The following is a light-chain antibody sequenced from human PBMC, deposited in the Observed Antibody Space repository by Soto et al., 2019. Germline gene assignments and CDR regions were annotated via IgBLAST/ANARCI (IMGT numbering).Light chain of an antibody. CDR2: DVS. Sequence: QSARAQPRSVSAYPGQSVTISCTGTSSDVGGYNYVSWYQQHPGKAPKLMIYDVSKRPSGVPDRFSGSKSGNTASLTISGLQAEDEADYYCCSYAGSYTGVFGTGTKVTVL. V-gene: IGLV2-11*01. CDR3: CSYAGSYTGV. J-gene: IGLJ1*01. CDR1: SSDVGGYNY.